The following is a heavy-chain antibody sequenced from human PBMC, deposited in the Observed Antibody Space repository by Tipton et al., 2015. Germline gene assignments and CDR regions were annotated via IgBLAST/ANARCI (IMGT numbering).Heavy chain of an antibody. CDR2: IYYSGNI. D-gene: IGHD4-23*01. Sequence: TLSLTCTVSGGSISSRSYYWGWIRQPPGKGLEWIGSIYYSGNIYYNLSLKSRVTISVDTSKNQFSLEMRSVTATDTAVYYCARARGRHGGLFDSWGQGTLVTVSS. J-gene: IGHJ4*02. CDR1: GGSISSRSYY. V-gene: IGHV4-39*07. CDR3: ARARGRHGGLFDS.